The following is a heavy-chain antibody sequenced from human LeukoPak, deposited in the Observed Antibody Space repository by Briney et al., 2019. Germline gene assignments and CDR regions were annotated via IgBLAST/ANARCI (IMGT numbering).Heavy chain of an antibody. CDR1: GFTFSDYY. Sequence: PGGSLRLSCAASGFTFSDYYMSWTRQAPGKGLEWVSYISSSGSTIYYADSVKGRFTISRDNAKNSLYLQMNSLRAEDTAVYYCARGENYDILTGFDAFDIWGQGTMVTVSS. V-gene: IGHV3-11*01. D-gene: IGHD3-9*01. CDR3: ARGENYDILTGFDAFDI. J-gene: IGHJ3*02. CDR2: ISSSGSTI.